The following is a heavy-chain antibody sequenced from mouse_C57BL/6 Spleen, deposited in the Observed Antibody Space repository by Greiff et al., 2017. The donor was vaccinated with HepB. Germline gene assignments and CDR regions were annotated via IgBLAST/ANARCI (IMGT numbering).Heavy chain of an antibody. V-gene: IGHV1-15*01. CDR1: GYTFTDYE. CDR2: IDPETGGT. J-gene: IGHJ1*03. CDR3: TRYDGLWYFDV. D-gene: IGHD2-3*01. Sequence: QVQLQQSGAELVRPGASVTLSCKASGYTFTDYEMHWVKQTPVHGLEWIGAIDPETGGTAYNQKFKGKAILTADKSSSTAYMELRSLTSEDSAVYYCTRYDGLWYFDVWGTGTTVTVSS.